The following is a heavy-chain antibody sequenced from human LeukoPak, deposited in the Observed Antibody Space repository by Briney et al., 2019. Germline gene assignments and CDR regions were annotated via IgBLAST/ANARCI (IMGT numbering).Heavy chain of an antibody. D-gene: IGHD3-16*02. V-gene: IGHV3-21*01. CDR1: GFTFSSYS. CDR3: ARGDYAWGSYRWKSLDY. Sequence: GGSLRLSCAASGFTFSSYSMNWVRQAPGKGLEWVSCVSSTSSFIYYADSVKGRFTISRDNAKNSLYLQMNSLRAEDTAVYFCARGDYAWGSYRWKSLDYWGQGARVIVSS. J-gene: IGHJ4*02. CDR2: VSSTSSFI.